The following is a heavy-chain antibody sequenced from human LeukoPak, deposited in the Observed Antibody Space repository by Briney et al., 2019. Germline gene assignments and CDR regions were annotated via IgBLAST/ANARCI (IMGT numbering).Heavy chain of an antibody. CDR2: IRSKAYRGTT. CDR3: ARGPIELWLNYGMDV. D-gene: IGHD2-21*01. V-gene: IGHV3-49*04. Sequence: GGSLRLSCTGSGFSFGDHAMSWVRQAPGKGLEWVGSIRSKAYRGTTEYAASVKGRFTISRDDSNSIAYLQMNGLKTEDTAVYYCARGPIELWLNYGMDVWGQGTTVIVSS. CDR1: GFSFGDHA. J-gene: IGHJ6*02.